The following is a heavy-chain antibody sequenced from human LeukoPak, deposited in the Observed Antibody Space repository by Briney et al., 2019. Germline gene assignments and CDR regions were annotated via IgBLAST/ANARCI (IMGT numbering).Heavy chain of an antibody. CDR2: INHSGHT. Sequence: SETLSLTCAVSGVPFSNYYWSWVRQSPRQGLEWIGEINHSGHTNYNPSLKSRVTMSIDTSKNQFSLTLTSVTAADAGVYYCTRAVAGHPDWGQGTLVTVSS. D-gene: IGHD6-19*01. J-gene: IGHJ4*02. CDR3: TRAVAGHPD. V-gene: IGHV4-34*01. CDR1: GVPFSNYY.